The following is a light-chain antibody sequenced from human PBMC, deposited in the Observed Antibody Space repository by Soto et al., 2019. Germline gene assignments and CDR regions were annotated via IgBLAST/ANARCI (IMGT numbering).Light chain of an antibody. Sequence: QSVLTQPPSASGSPGHSVTISCTGTSSDVGGYNYVSWYQHHPGKAPTLLLFEVNKRSSGVPDRFSGSKSGNTASLTVSGLQAEDEADYYCSSYAGSNTVVFGGGTKLTVL. CDR1: SSDVGGYNY. V-gene: IGLV2-8*01. CDR2: EVN. CDR3: SSYAGSNTVV. J-gene: IGLJ2*01.